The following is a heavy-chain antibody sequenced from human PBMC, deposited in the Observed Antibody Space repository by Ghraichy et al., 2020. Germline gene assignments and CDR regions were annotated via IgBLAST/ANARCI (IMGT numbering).Heavy chain of an antibody. V-gene: IGHV3-23*01. D-gene: IGHD3-10*01. Sequence: GGSLRLSCAASGFIFTTYAMSWVRQVPGKGLEWVSGISGSGGSTYYADSVKGRFTISRDSSKNTVYLQMNSLRAEDTAVYYCAKDRGSGSYYKGKYHFDNWGQGTLVTVSS. CDR3: AKDRGSGSYYKGKYHFDN. CDR1: GFIFTTYA. CDR2: ISGSGGST. J-gene: IGHJ4*02.